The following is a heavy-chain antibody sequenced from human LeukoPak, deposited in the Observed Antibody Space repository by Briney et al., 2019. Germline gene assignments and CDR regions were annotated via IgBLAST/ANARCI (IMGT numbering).Heavy chain of an antibody. Sequence: ASETLSLTCVVYGGSFSGYYWSWIRQPPGKGLEGIGEINHSGTTNYNPSLKSRVTISVDTSKNQFSLKLTSVTAADTAVYYCARGGLANYFDYWGQGTLVPVSS. CDR1: GGSFSGYY. D-gene: IGHD3/OR15-3a*01. CDR2: INHSGTT. V-gene: IGHV4-34*01. J-gene: IGHJ4*02. CDR3: ARGGLANYFDY.